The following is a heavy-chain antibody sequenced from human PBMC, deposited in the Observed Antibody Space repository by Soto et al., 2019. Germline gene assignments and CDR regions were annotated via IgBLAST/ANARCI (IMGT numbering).Heavy chain of an antibody. V-gene: IGHV3-23*01. CDR3: AKEPGRAAAGPGYNWFDP. D-gene: IGHD6-13*01. Sequence: EVQLLESGGGLVQPGGSLRLSCAASGFTFSSYAMSWVRQAPGKGLEWVSAISYFGGSTFYADSVKGRFTISRDNSKNTLYLQMSSRRAEDTAVYYCAKEPGRAAAGPGYNWFDPWGQGTLVTVSS. CDR1: GFTFSSYA. J-gene: IGHJ5*02. CDR2: ISYFGGST.